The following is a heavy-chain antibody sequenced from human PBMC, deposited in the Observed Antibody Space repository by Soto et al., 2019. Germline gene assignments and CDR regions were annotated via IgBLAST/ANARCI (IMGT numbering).Heavy chain of an antibody. CDR1: GFTFSSFA. Sequence: PGGSLRLSCAASGFTFSSFAMHWVRQAPGKGLEWVAAISFDRSNAYYADSVQGRFTISRDNSKSTVYLQVNSLRDEDTAVYYCARDGGYSYDNDAFDIWGQGTMVTVSS. CDR2: ISFDRSNA. CDR3: ARDGGYSYDNDAFDI. J-gene: IGHJ3*02. V-gene: IGHV3-30*07. D-gene: IGHD5-18*01.